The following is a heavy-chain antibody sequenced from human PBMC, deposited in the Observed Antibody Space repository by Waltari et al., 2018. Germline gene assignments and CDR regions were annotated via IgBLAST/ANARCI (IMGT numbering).Heavy chain of an antibody. CDR1: EFISEDYA. CDR2: IIFGGKT. Sequence: EVQLVESGGLVVQPGGSLRLSCGASEFISEDYAMHWVRQAPGKGLGWFSLIIFGGKTFYADTGRGRCTISRDTSKNSLYLQMNSLRPEDTALYYCTKGATGSGNPRYYFYMDVWGKGTMVTVSS. V-gene: IGHV3-43D*03. CDR3: TKGATGSGNPRYYFYMDV. D-gene: IGHD3-10*01. J-gene: IGHJ6*03.